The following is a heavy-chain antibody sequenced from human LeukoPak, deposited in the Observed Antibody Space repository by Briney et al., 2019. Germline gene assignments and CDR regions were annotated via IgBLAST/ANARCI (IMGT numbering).Heavy chain of an antibody. CDR1: GFTFNSYE. Sequence: GGSLRLSCAAPGFTFNSYEMNWVRQAPGKGLEWVSYISTSGSAIYYADSVMGRFTISRDNAKNALYLQMNSLRAEDTAVYYCARDSNYYGSGVDYWGQGTLVTISS. CDR2: ISTSGSAI. J-gene: IGHJ4*02. D-gene: IGHD3-10*01. CDR3: ARDSNYYGSGVDY. V-gene: IGHV3-48*03.